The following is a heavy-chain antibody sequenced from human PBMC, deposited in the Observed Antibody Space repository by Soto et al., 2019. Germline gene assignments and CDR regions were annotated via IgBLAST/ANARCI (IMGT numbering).Heavy chain of an antibody. Sequence: ASVKVSCKTSGYSFHNSGISWVRQAPGQGLEWMGWISVLNGYAHYGQKFQGRVIMTADTFTSTAYMELRGLRSDDTAMYYCSKNGTTWFASWGQGTPVTVSS. CDR1: GYSFHNSG. J-gene: IGHJ5*01. CDR3: SKNGTTWFAS. V-gene: IGHV1-18*01. CDR2: ISVLNGYA. D-gene: IGHD1-1*01.